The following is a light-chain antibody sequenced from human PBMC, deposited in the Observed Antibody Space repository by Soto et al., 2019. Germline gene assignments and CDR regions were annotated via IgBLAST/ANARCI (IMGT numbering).Light chain of an antibody. CDR1: QSVSSN. CDR3: QHYDTFSWA. Sequence: EIVMTQSPATLSVSPGERATLSCRASQSVSSNLAWYQQKPGQAPRLLIYGASTRATGVPARFSGSGSGTEFTVTISSLQSEDFATYFCQHYDTFSWAFGQGTKV. CDR2: GAS. V-gene: IGKV3-15*01. J-gene: IGKJ1*01.